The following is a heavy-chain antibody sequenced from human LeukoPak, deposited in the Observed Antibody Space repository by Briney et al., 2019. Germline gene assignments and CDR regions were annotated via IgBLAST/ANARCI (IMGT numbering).Heavy chain of an antibody. Sequence: ASVKVSCKASGYTFTGYYMHWVRQAPGQGLECMGWINPNSGGTNYAQKLQGRVTMTTDTSTSTAYMELRSLRSDDTAVYYCARPNDYGDYNDAFDIWGQGTMVTVSS. CDR2: INPNSGGT. CDR3: ARPNDYGDYNDAFDI. D-gene: IGHD4-17*01. V-gene: IGHV1-2*02. J-gene: IGHJ3*02. CDR1: GYTFTGYY.